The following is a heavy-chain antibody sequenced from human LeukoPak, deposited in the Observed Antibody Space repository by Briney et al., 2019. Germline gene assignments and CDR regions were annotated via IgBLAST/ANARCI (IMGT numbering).Heavy chain of an antibody. CDR2: IYHSGST. CDR1: GYSISSGYY. V-gene: IGHV4-38-2*01. CDR3: ARHRCGSTSCYIWFEP. Sequence: PSETLSLTCAVSGYSISSGYYWGWIRQPPGKGLEWIGRIYHSGSTYYNPSLKSRVTISVDTSKNQFSLKLSSVTAADTAVYYCARHRCGSTSCYIWFEPGGQETLVTVSS. J-gene: IGHJ5*02. D-gene: IGHD2-2*01.